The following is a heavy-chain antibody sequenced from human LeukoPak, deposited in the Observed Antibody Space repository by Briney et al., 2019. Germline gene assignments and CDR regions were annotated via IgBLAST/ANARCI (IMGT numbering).Heavy chain of an antibody. J-gene: IGHJ4*02. CDR2: MNANSGNT. Sequence: ASVKVSCKASGGTFSSYDINWVRQATGQGLEWMGWMNANSGNTGYAQKFQGRVTMTRNTSISTAYMELSSLRSEDTAVYYCARVREYDYVWGSYRYEHYFDYWGQGTLVTVSS. V-gene: IGHV1-8*02. CDR1: GGTFSSYD. D-gene: IGHD3-16*02. CDR3: ARVREYDYVWGSYRYEHYFDY.